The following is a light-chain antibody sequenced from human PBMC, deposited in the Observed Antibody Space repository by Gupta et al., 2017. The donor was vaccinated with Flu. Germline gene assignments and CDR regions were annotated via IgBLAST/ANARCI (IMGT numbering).Light chain of an antibody. Sequence: TCSGDRLGDKFACWYQQKPGQSPVLVIYQDTKRPSGIPERCSGSNSGNTATLTISGTQAMDEADYYCRVWDTTTGVFGGGTKVTVL. CDR2: QDT. CDR3: RVWDTTTGV. CDR1: RLGDKF. J-gene: IGLJ2*01. V-gene: IGLV3-1*01.